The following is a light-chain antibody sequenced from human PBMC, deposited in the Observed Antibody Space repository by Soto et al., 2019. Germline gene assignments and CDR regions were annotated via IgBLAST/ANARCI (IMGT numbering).Light chain of an antibody. CDR3: QQYGSSPYT. CDR2: GAS. CDR1: QSVSSSY. V-gene: IGKV3-20*01. J-gene: IGKJ2*01. Sequence: EIVLTQSPGTLSLSPGERATLSCRASQSVSSSYLAWYQQKPGQAPSLLIYGASTRGTGIPDRFSGSGSGTDFTLTISRLEPEDFAVYYCQQYGSSPYTFGQGTKLEIK.